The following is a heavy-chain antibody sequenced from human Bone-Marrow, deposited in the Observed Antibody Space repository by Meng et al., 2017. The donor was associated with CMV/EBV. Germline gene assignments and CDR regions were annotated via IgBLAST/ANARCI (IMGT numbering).Heavy chain of an antibody. CDR3: ATIAAAGKGSDY. Sequence: GESLKISCAASGFTVSSNYMNWVRQAPGKGVEWVSVIYSGGSTYYADSVKGRFTISRDNSKNTLYPQMNSLRAEDTAVYYCATIAAAGKGSDYWGQGTLVIVSS. V-gene: IGHV3-53*01. CDR2: IYSGGST. D-gene: IGHD6-13*01. J-gene: IGHJ4*02. CDR1: GFTVSSNY.